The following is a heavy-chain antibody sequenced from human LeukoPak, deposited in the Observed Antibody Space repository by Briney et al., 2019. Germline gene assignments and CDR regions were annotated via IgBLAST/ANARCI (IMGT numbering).Heavy chain of an antibody. V-gene: IGHV4-30-4*07. Sequence: SETLSLTCAVSGGSISSGGYSWSWIRQPPGKGLEWIGYIYYSGSTYYNPSLKSRVTISVDTSKNQFSLKLSSVTAADTAVYYCARLWYSSGWYSLGIDYWGQGTPVTVSS. CDR1: GGSISSGGYS. CDR2: IYYSGST. D-gene: IGHD6-19*01. CDR3: ARLWYSSGWYSLGIDY. J-gene: IGHJ4*02.